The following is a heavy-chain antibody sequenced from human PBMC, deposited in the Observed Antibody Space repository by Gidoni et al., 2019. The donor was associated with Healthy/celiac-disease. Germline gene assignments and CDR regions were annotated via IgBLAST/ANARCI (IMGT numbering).Heavy chain of an antibody. D-gene: IGHD5-12*01. Sequence: QLQLQESGPGLVKPSETLSLTCTVPGGSISSSIYYWGWIRQPPGKGLEWIGSIYYSGSTYYNPSLKSRVTISVDTSKNQFSLKLSSVTAADTAVYYCARVTGYDLGWFDPWGQGTLVTVSS. V-gene: IGHV4-39*07. CDR1: GGSISSSIYY. CDR2: IYYSGST. CDR3: ARVTGYDLGWFDP. J-gene: IGHJ5*02.